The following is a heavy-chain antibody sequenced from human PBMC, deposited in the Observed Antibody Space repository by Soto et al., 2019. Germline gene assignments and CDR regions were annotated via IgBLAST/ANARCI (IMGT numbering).Heavy chain of an antibody. CDR3: ARVLYYEIWSGPPDAFDI. CDR1: GYTFTSYG. J-gene: IGHJ3*02. V-gene: IGHV1-18*01. D-gene: IGHD3-3*01. Sequence: GASGKVSCKASGYTFTSYGISWVRQAPGQGLEWMGWISAYNGNTNYAQKLQGRVTMTTDTSTSTAYMELRSLRSDDTAVYYCARVLYYEIWSGPPDAFDIWGQGTMVTVSS. CDR2: ISAYNGNT.